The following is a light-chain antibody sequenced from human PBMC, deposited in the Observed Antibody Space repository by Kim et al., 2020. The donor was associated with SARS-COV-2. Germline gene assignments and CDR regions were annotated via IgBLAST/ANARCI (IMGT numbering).Light chain of an antibody. CDR1: KKNVGIYG. CDR3: SSWDSSLNAWV. Sequence: QTATLTCTGDKKNVGIYGAAWLHQHQGHPPTLLSYTTINRPSAISERFSASGSGNTASLTITGLQPEDEADYYCSSWDSSLNAWVFGGGTQLTVL. J-gene: IGLJ3*02. V-gene: IGLV10-54*04. CDR2: TTI.